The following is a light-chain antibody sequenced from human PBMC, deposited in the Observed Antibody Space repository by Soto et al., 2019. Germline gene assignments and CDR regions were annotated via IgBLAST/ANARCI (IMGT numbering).Light chain of an antibody. CDR2: GAS. J-gene: IGKJ1*01. CDR3: QQYGRT. CDR1: QSVSSSY. Sequence: EIVLTQSPATLSLSPGERATLSCRASQSVSSSYLAWYQQKPGQAPRLLIYGASSRATGIPDRFSGSGSGTDFTLTISRLEPEDFAVCYCQQYGRTFGQGTKVDIK. V-gene: IGKV3-20*01.